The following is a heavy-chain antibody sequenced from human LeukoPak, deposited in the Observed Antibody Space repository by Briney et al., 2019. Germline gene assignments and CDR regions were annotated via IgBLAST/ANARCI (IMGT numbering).Heavy chain of an antibody. V-gene: IGHV4-39*01. D-gene: IGHD3-16*01. CDR3: ARLDSVVPPNY. Sequence: TSETPSLTCTVSGGSISSSSYYWGWIRQPPGKGLEWIGSIYYSGSTYYNPSLKSRVTISVDTSKNQFSLKLSSVTAADTAVYYCARLDSVVPPNYWGQGTLVTVSS. J-gene: IGHJ4*02. CDR1: GGSISSSSYY. CDR2: IYYSGST.